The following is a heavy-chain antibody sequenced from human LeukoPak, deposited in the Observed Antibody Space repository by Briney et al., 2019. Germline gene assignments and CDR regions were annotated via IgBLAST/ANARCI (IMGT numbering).Heavy chain of an antibody. J-gene: IGHJ4*02. Sequence: PGGSLRLSCAASGFTFSSYAMSWVRQAPGKGLEWVSAICGSGGSTYYADSVKGRFTIFRDNSKSTLYLQMNSLRAEDTAVYYCAKDLVGATRGRFDYWGQGTLVTVSS. V-gene: IGHV3-23*01. CDR2: ICGSGGST. CDR1: GFTFSSYA. D-gene: IGHD1-26*01. CDR3: AKDLVGATRGRFDY.